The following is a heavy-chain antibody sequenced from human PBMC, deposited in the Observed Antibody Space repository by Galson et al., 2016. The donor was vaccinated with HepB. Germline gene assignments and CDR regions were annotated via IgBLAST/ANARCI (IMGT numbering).Heavy chain of an antibody. CDR1: GFTFSSYA. CDR2: ISGSDGST. Sequence: SLRLSCAASGFTFSSYAMSWVRQAPGKGLEWVSAISGSDGSTYYADSVKGRFTISRDNSKDTLYLQMNSLRAEDTAVYYCAKGQQLAYFDYWGQGTLVTVSS. J-gene: IGHJ4*02. CDR3: AKGQQLAYFDY. D-gene: IGHD6-13*01. V-gene: IGHV3-23*01.